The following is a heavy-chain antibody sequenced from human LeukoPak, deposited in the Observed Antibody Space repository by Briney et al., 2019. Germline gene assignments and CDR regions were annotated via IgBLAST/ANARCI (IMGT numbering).Heavy chain of an antibody. V-gene: IGHV1-46*01. Sequence: ASVKVSCKASGYTFTSYYMHWVRQAPGQGLEWMGIINPRGGSTSYAQKFQGRVTMTRDTSTSTVYMELSSLRSEDTAVYYCARDYSSWYFGYGMDVWGQGTTVTVSS. CDR2: INPRGGST. CDR3: ARDYSSWYFGYGMDV. D-gene: IGHD6-13*01. CDR1: GYTFTSYY. J-gene: IGHJ6*02.